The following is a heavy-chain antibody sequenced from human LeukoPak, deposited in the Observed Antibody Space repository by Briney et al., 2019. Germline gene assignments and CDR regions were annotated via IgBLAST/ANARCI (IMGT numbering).Heavy chain of an antibody. Sequence: SEILSLTCTVSGGSISSYYWSWIRQPPGKGLEWIGYIYYSGSTNYNPSLKSRVTISVDTSKNQFSLKLSSVTAADTAVYYCARYSSSSFAFDIWGQGTMVTVSS. CDR2: IYYSGST. CDR3: ARYSSSSFAFDI. D-gene: IGHD6-6*01. J-gene: IGHJ3*02. V-gene: IGHV4-59*01. CDR1: GGSISSYY.